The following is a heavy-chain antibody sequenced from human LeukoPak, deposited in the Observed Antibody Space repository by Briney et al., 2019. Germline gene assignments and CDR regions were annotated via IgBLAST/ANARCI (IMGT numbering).Heavy chain of an antibody. D-gene: IGHD5-18*01. CDR2: IYHSGST. Sequence: ESSETLSLMCALWGGSIKSSNWRGRVRQPPGNGLEWIGEIYHSGSTNYNTSHKSRVTISVDKSKNQFSLKLSSVTDADTAVYYCARVVDVDTAMVLDYWGQGTLVTVSS. V-gene: IGHV4-4*02. J-gene: IGHJ4*02. CDR3: ARVVDVDTAMVLDY. CDR1: GGSIKSSNW.